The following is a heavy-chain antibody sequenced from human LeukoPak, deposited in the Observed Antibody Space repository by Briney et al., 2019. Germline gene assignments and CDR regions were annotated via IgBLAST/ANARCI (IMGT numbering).Heavy chain of an antibody. CDR2: SNHSGST. CDR1: GGSFNGYY. J-gene: IGHJ4*02. CDR3: ARVIPYDRSSYYKFPFDY. V-gene: IGHV4-34*01. Sequence: PSETLSLTCAVYGGSFNGYYWSWIRQPPGKGLEWIGESNHSGSTNYNPSLRSRVTISVDTSKNQFSLKLSSVTAADTAVYYCARVIPYDRSSYYKFPFDYWGQGTLVTVSS. D-gene: IGHD3-22*01.